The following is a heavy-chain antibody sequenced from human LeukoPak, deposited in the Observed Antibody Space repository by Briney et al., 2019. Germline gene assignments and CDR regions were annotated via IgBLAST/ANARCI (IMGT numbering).Heavy chain of an antibody. V-gene: IGHV4-38-2*02. CDR2: INHSGST. CDR3: ARHRDFYYYMDV. J-gene: IGHJ6*03. CDR1: GYSISSGYY. Sequence: SETLSLTCTVSGYSISSGYYWSWIRQPPGKGLEWIGEINHSGSTNYNPSLKSRVTISVDTSKNQFSLKLSSVTAADTAVYYCARHRDFYYYMDVWGKGTTVTISS.